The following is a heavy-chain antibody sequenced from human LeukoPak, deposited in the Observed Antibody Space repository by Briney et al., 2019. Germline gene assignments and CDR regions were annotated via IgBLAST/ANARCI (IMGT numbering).Heavy chain of an antibody. Sequence: PSETLSLTCAVYGASLGGYYWSWIRQPPRKGLEWIGEINHSGSTNYNPSLKSRVTISIDTSKKQFSLNLSSVTAADTAVYYCARRVVIAALGFWGQGALVTVSS. J-gene: IGHJ4*02. D-gene: IGHD2-15*01. CDR1: GASLGGYY. V-gene: IGHV4-34*01. CDR2: INHSGST. CDR3: ARRVVIAALGF.